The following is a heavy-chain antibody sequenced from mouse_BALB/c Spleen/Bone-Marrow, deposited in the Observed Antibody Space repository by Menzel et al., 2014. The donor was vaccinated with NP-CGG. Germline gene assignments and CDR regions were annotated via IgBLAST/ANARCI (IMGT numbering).Heavy chain of an antibody. CDR1: GFSLTSYG. CDR2: IGAGGST. CDR3: ARSPTSSWAMDY. Sequence: VQLVESGPGLVAPSQSLSITCTVSGFSLTSYGVYWVRQPPGKGLEWLGVIGAGGSTNYNSALMSRLSISKDNSKSQVFLKMHSLQTDDTAMYYCARSPTSSWAMDYWGQGTSDTVSS. J-gene: IGHJ4*01. V-gene: IGHV2-9*02. D-gene: IGHD1-1*01.